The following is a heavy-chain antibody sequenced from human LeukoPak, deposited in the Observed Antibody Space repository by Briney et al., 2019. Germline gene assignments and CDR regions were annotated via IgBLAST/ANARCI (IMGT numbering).Heavy chain of an antibody. V-gene: IGHV5-51*01. CDR1: GYSFTNYW. CDR3: ARQTRYCGGDCNSFDY. D-gene: IGHD2-21*02. Sequence: GASLQISCKGSGYSFTNYWIGWVRQLPGQSLEGMGIIYPGDSDTRYSPSFQGQVTMSADKSISTAYLQWSSLKASDTAMYYCARQTRYCGGDCNSFDYWGQGTLVTVSP. CDR2: IYPGDSDT. J-gene: IGHJ4*02.